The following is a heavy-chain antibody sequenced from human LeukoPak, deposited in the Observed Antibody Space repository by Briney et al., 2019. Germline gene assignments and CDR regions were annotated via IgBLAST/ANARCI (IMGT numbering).Heavy chain of an antibody. V-gene: IGHV3-7*01. J-gene: IGHJ5*02. Sequence: GGSLRLSCAASGFTFSSYWMSWVRQAPGKGLEWVANIKQDGSEKYYVDSVKGRFTISRDNAKNSLYLQMNSLRAEDTAVYYCARDWAPVYIVAVPAANNWFDPWGQGTLVTVSS. CDR1: GFTFSSYW. CDR3: ARDWAPVYIVAVPAANNWFDP. CDR2: IKQDGSEK. D-gene: IGHD2-2*01.